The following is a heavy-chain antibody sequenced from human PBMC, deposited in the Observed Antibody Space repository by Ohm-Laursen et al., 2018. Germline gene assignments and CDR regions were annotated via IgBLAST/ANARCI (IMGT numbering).Heavy chain of an antibody. J-gene: IGHJ6*02. CDR3: AREGIVVVPAAIPDYYYYGMDV. V-gene: IGHV1-18*01. CDR1: GYTFTSYG. CDR2: ISAYNGNT. Sequence: ASVKVSCKASGYTFTSYGISWVRQAPGQGLEWMGWISAYNGNTNYAQKLQGRVTMTTDTSTSTAYMELRSLRSDDTAVYYCAREGIVVVPAAIPDYYYYGMDVWGQGTTVTVSS. D-gene: IGHD2-2*02.